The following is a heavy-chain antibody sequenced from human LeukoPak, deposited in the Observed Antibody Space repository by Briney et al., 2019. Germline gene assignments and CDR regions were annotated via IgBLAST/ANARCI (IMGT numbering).Heavy chain of an antibody. CDR2: IYSGGST. Sequence: GGSLRLSCAASGFTVSSNYMSWVRQAPGKGLEWVSVIYSGGSTYYADSVKGRFTISRDNSKNTLYLQMNSLRAEDTAVYYCAKTSSGSHYYYGMDVWGQGTTVTVSS. V-gene: IGHV3-53*01. D-gene: IGHD6-19*01. CDR1: GFTVSSNY. CDR3: AKTSSGSHYYYGMDV. J-gene: IGHJ6*02.